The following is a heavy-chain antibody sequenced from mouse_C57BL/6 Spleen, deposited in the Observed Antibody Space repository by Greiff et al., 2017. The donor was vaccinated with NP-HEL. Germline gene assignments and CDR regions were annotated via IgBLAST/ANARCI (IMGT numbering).Heavy chain of an antibody. CDR1: GYTFTSYW. CDR3: AREETAQVFSFAY. J-gene: IGHJ3*01. CDR2: IDPSDSET. V-gene: IGHV1-52*01. D-gene: IGHD3-2*02. Sequence: QVQLQQPGAELVRPGSSVKLSCKASGYTFTSYWMHWVKQRPIQGLEWIGNIDPSDSETNYNQKFKDKATLTVDKSSSTAYMQLSSLTSEDSAVYYCAREETAQVFSFAYWGQGTLVTVSA.